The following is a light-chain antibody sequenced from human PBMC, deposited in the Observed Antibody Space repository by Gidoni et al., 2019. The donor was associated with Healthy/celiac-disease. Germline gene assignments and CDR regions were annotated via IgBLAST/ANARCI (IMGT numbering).Light chain of an antibody. CDR3: QQYNNWPRT. J-gene: IGKJ2*01. Sequence: EIGMTQSPATLSVSPGERATLSCRASQSVSSYLAWYQQKPGQAPRLLIYGASTRATGIPARFSGSGSGTEFTLTISSLQSEDFAVYYCQQYNNWPRTFGQGTKLEIK. CDR2: GAS. CDR1: QSVSSY. V-gene: IGKV3-15*01.